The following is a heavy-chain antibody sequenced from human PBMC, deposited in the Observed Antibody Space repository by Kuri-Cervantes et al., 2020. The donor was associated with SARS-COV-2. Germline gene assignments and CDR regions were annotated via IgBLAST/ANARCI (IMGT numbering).Heavy chain of an antibody. Sequence: GESLKISCAASGFTFSSYAMHWVRQAPGKGLEWVAVISYDGSNKYYADSVKGRFTISRDNSKNTLYLQMNSLRAEDTAVYYCAKDHMAAMVRGPRGYFDYWGQGTLVTVSS. J-gene: IGHJ4*02. V-gene: IGHV3-30-3*01. CDR3: AKDHMAAMVRGPRGYFDY. CDR1: GFTFSSYA. D-gene: IGHD3-10*01. CDR2: ISYDGSNK.